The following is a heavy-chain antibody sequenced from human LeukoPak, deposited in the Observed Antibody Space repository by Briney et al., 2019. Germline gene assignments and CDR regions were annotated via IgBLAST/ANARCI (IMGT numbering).Heavy chain of an antibody. CDR2: INPSGGST. V-gene: IGHV1-46*01. CDR1: GYTFTSYY. D-gene: IGHD6-13*01. CDR3: ARESSIAAAGIHEGAFDI. Sequence: ASVKVSCKASGYTFTSYYMHWVRQAPGQGLEWMGIINPSGGSTSYAQKFQGRVTMTRDTSTSTVYMELSSPRSEDTAVYYCARESSIAAAGIHEGAFDIWGQGTMVTVSS. J-gene: IGHJ3*02.